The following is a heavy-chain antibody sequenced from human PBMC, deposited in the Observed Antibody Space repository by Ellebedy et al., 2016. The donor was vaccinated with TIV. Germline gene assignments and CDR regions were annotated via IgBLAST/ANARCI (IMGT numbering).Heavy chain of an antibody. D-gene: IGHD3-10*01. V-gene: IGHV3-7*03. CDR1: GFTFNTYG. CDR3: ARDGLWFGEYYYYGMDV. Sequence: GGSLRLXXAASGFTFNTYGMTWVRQAPGKGLEWVANIKQDGSEKYYVDSVKGRFTISRDNAKNSLYLQMNSLRAEDTAVYYCARDGLWFGEYYYYGMDVWGQGTTVTVSS. J-gene: IGHJ6*02. CDR2: IKQDGSEK.